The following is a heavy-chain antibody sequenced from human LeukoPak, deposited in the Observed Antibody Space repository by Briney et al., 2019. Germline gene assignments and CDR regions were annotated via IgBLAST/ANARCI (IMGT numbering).Heavy chain of an antibody. CDR2: ISGSGGST. J-gene: IGHJ5*02. D-gene: IGHD6-13*01. CDR3: AKSPQLGWFDP. V-gene: IGHV3-23*01. CDR1: GFTFSAYA. Sequence: GGSLRLSCAASGFTFSAYAIDWVRQAPGKGLEWVSAISGSGGSTCYADSVKGRFTISRDNSKNTLYLQMNSLRAEDTAVYYCAKSPQLGWFDPWGQGTLVTVSS.